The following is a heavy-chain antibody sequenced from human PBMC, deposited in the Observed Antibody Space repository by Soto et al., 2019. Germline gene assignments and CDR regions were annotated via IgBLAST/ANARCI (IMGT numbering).Heavy chain of an antibody. CDR3: ARDCYASSGYSTEDY. CDR1: GFTFSSYD. D-gene: IGHD3-22*01. CDR2: IWYDGSNK. V-gene: IGHV3-33*01. Sequence: QVQLVESGGGVVQPGRSLRLSCAASGFTFSSYDMHWVRQAPGKGLEWVAVIWYDGSNKYYADPVKGRFPIARDNSKNTVHMQRNSLRAEDTAVYYCARDCYASSGYSTEDYWGQGTLVTVSS. J-gene: IGHJ4*02.